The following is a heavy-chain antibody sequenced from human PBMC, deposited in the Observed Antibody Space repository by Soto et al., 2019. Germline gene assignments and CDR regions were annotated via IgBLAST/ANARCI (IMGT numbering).Heavy chain of an antibody. Sequence: QVQLQESGPGLVRPSETLSLTCTVSGASLTSGSYYWSWVRQPPGKGLEWIAYIYRSGSTNYNPPLKSRDTISVDTSKNQFALRLTSVTPADTAMYYCARWKYSYADLPGDWFDSWGQGTLVTVSS. CDR3: ARWKYSYADLPGDWFDS. V-gene: IGHV4-61*01. CDR1: GASLTSGSYY. D-gene: IGHD3-16*01. J-gene: IGHJ5*01. CDR2: IYRSGST.